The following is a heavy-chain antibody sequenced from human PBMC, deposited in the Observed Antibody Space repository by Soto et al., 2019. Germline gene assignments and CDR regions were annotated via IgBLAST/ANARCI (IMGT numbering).Heavy chain of an antibody. Sequence: SVKVSCKASGGTFSSYAISWVRQAPGQGLEWMGGIIPIFGTANYAQKFQGRVTITADESTSTAYMELSSLRSEDTAVYYCARAKYYDILTGYYYFDYWGQGTLVTVSS. V-gene: IGHV1-69*13. D-gene: IGHD3-9*01. J-gene: IGHJ4*02. CDR1: GGTFSSYA. CDR3: ARAKYYDILTGYYYFDY. CDR2: IIPIFGTA.